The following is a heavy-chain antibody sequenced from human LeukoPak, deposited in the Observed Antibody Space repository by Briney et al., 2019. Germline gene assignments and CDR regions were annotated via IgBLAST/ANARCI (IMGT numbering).Heavy chain of an antibody. CDR2: IYYSGST. D-gene: IGHD6-13*01. CDR1: GGSISSGDYY. CDR3: ASQTRQGFFHRSSWYGGDFDY. Sequence: SSETLSLTCTVSGGSISSGDYYWSWIRQPPGKGLEWIGYIYYSGSTYYNPSLKSRVTISVDTSKNQFSLKLSSVTAADTAVYYCASQTRQGFFHRSSWYGGDFDYWGQGTLVTVSS. V-gene: IGHV4-30-4*01. J-gene: IGHJ4*02.